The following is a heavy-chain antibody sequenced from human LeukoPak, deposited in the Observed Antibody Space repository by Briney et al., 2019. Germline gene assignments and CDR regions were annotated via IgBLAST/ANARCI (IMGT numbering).Heavy chain of an antibody. V-gene: IGHV1-24*01. CDR1: GYTFTGYY. J-gene: IGHJ3*02. D-gene: IGHD3-3*01. CDR2: FDREDGGT. Sequence: ASVKVSCKASGYTFTGYYMHWVRQAPGKGLEWMGGFDREDGGTIYARKFQGRVTMTEDTSANTAYMELSSLTSEDTAVYYCATHTICGVVTYAFHMWGRGTLVTVSS. CDR3: ATHTICGVVTYAFHM.